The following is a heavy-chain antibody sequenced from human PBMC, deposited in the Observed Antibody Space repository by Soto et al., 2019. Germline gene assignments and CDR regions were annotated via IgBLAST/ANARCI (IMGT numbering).Heavy chain of an antibody. V-gene: IGHV3-23*01. CDR1: GFTFSSYA. J-gene: IGHJ4*02. D-gene: IGHD2-2*01. Sequence: GGSLRLSCAASGFTFSSYAMSWVRQAPGKGLEWVSAISGSGGSTYYADSVKGRFTISRDNSKNTLYLQMNSLRAEDTAVYYCAKDPSTSPLGYCSSTSCYSFFDYWGQGTLVTVSS. CDR2: ISGSGGST. CDR3: AKDPSTSPLGYCSSTSCYSFFDY.